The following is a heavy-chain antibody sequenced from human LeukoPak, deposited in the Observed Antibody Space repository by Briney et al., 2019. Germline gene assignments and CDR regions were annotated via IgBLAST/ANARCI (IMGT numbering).Heavy chain of an antibody. Sequence: SETLSLTCAVYGGSFSGYYWSWIRHPPGKGLEWIGEINHSGSTNYNPSLKSRVTISVDTSKNQFSLKLSSVTAADTAVYYCAKLYGDYGTSGGFDRGGRGTLVSVSS. CDR2: INHSGST. J-gene: IGHJ5*02. CDR1: GGSFSGYY. CDR3: AKLYGDYGTSGGFDR. V-gene: IGHV4-34*01. D-gene: IGHD4-17*01.